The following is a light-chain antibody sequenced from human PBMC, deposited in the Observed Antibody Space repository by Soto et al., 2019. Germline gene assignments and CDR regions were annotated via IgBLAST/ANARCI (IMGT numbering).Light chain of an antibody. Sequence: EVVLTQSPATLSMSPGERVTLSCSASQSVSTCVAWYQHKPGQAPRPVIYDTFKRAPGVPDRFSGGGSGTDFSLTISSLEPEDFAVYYCQQRARWPMPFGQGTRLELK. V-gene: IGKV3-11*01. CDR1: QSVSTC. J-gene: IGKJ5*01. CDR3: QQRARWPMP. CDR2: DTF.